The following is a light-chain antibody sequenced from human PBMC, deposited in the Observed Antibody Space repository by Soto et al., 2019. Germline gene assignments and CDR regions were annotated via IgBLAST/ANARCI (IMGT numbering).Light chain of an antibody. J-gene: IGLJ1*01. CDR2: DVS. CDR3: SSYTTSNTRQIV. CDR1: SSDVGGYNY. V-gene: IGLV2-14*01. Sequence: QSVLTQPASVSGSPGQSITISCTGTSSDVGGYNYVSWYQQHPGKAPKFMIYDVSNRPSGVSNRFSGSKSGNTASLTISGLQAEDEADDDYSSYTTSNTRQIVFGTGTKVTVL.